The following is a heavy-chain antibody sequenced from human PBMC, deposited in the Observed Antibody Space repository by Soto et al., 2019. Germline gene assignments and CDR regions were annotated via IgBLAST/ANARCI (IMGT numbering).Heavy chain of an antibody. CDR3: AREIVANNGDYYYYDMDV. Sequence: QVQLVESGGGVVQPGRSLRLSCAASGFTFSSYAMHWVRQAPGKGLEWVAVISYDGSNKYYADSVKGRFTISRDNSKNTLYLQMNSLRAEDTAVYYCAREIVANNGDYYYYDMDVWGQGTTVTVSS. D-gene: IGHD5-12*01. CDR1: GFTFSSYA. V-gene: IGHV3-30-3*01. J-gene: IGHJ6*02. CDR2: ISYDGSNK.